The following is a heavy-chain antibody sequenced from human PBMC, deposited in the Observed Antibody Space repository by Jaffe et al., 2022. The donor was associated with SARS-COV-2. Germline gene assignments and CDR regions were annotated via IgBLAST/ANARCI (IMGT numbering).Heavy chain of an antibody. D-gene: IGHD5-12*01. CDR2: IYTSGST. V-gene: IGHV4-61*02. CDR1: GGSISGGSSY. Sequence: QVQLQESGPGLVKPSQTLSLTCSVSGGSISGGSSYWSWIRQPAGKGLEWIGRIYTSGSTNYNPSLKSRVTISVDTSKNQFSLKLSSVTAADTAVYYCAGGVYSGYDSKETFDYWGQGTLVTVSS. CDR3: AGGVYSGYDSKETFDY. J-gene: IGHJ4*02.